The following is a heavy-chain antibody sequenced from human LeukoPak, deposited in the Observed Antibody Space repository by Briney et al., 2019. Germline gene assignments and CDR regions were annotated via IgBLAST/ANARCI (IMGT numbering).Heavy chain of an antibody. J-gene: IGHJ4*02. CDR1: GFTFSDYS. Sequence: GGSLRLSCAASGFTFSDYSMNWVRQAPGKGLEWVSYISFSVNTKYYRDSVKGRFTISRDNAKNSLYLHMDSLRAEDTAVYYCARGAYSSGWAYFDHWGQGTLVTVSS. CDR2: ISFSVNTK. V-gene: IGHV3-48*04. CDR3: ARGAYSSGWAYFDH. D-gene: IGHD6-19*01.